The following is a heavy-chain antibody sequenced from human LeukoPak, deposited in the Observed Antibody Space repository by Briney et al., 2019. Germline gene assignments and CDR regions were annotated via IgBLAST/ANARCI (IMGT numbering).Heavy chain of an antibody. CDR3: ARDIGIVTDY. D-gene: IGHD2/OR15-2a*01. CDR1: GGSISSSSYY. J-gene: IGHJ4*02. V-gene: IGHV4-61*01. CDR2: IYYSGST. Sequence: PSDTLSLTCTVSGGSISSSSYYWGWIRQPPGKGLEWIGYIYYSGSTNYNPSLKSRVTISVDTSKNQFSLKLSSVTAADTAVYYCARDIGIVTDYWGQGTLVTVSS.